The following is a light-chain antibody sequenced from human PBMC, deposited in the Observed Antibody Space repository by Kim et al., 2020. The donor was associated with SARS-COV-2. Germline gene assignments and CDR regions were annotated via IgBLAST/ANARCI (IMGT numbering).Light chain of an antibody. CDR1: QSVLYSSNNKNY. V-gene: IGKV4-1*01. CDR3: QQYYSTPPT. CDR2: CAS. Sequence: DIVMTQSPDSLAVSLGERATINCKSSQSVLYSSNNKNYLAWYQQKPGQPPKLLIYCASTRESGVPDLFSGSGSGTDFTLTISSLQAEDVAVYYCQQYYSTPPTFGQGTKVDIK. J-gene: IGKJ1*01.